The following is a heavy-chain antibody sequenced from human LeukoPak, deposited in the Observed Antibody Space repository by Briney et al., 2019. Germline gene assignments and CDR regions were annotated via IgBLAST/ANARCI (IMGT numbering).Heavy chain of an antibody. D-gene: IGHD1-26*01. CDR1: GFTSSSYA. V-gene: IGHV3-64*01. J-gene: IGHJ4*02. CDR3: ARLGSGELDIDY. CDR2: ISSNGGST. Sequence: PGGPLRLSCAASGFTSSSYAMHWVRQAPGKGLEYVSAISSNGGSTYYANSVKGRFTISRDNSKNTLYLQMGSLRAEDMAVYYCARLGSGELDIDYWGQGTLVTVSS.